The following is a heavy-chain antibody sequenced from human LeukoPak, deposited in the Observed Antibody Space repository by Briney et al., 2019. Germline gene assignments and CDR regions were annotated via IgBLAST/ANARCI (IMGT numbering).Heavy chain of an antibody. J-gene: IGHJ6*03. CDR3: AKSNSSSWLYYYYYYYMDV. V-gene: IGHV3-NL1*01. D-gene: IGHD6-13*01. CDR2: GSST. Sequence: GSSTNYADSVKGRFTISRDNSKNTLYLQMNSLRAEDTAVYYCAKSNSSSWLYYYYYYYMDVWGKGTTVTVSS.